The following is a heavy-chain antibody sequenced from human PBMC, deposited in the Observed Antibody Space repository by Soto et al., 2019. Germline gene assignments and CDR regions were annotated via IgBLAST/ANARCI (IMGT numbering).Heavy chain of an antibody. V-gene: IGHV4-39*01. Sequence: SETLSLTCTVSGGSISSSSYYWGWIRQPPGKGLEWIGSIYYSGSTYYNPSLKSRVTISVDTSKNQFSLKLSSVTTADTAVYYCARRFSVLRAGTLDWFDPWGQGTLVTVSS. CDR2: IYYSGST. J-gene: IGHJ5*02. CDR1: GGSISSSSYY. D-gene: IGHD1-7*01. CDR3: ARRFSVLRAGTLDWFDP.